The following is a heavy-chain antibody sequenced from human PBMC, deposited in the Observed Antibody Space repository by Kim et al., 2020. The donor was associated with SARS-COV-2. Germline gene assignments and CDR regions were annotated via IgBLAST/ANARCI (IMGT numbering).Heavy chain of an antibody. Sequence: SETLSLTCTVSGDSINTPAYYRGWLRQPPGKGLEWIGSVYFSGTTYYNPSLKNRVSISIDTSKNQFSLNLTSVTAADTAVFYCARHPWSYLSKSDWFDP. CDR3: ARHPWSYLSKSDWFDP. J-gene: IGHJ5*02. CDR2: VYFSGTT. CDR1: GDSINTPAYY. D-gene: IGHD2-15*01. V-gene: IGHV4-39*01.